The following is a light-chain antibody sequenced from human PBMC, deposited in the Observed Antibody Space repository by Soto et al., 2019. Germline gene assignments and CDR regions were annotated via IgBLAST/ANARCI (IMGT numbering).Light chain of an antibody. J-gene: IGKJ1*01. Sequence: DIQMTQSPSSLSASVGDRVTITCRASQSISSYLNWYQQKPGKAPKLLIYAASSLQSGVPSRFSGSGSGTDFTLTISSLQPEDFATYYCQQSYSTLWTFGQGTKADTK. CDR3: QQSYSTLWT. V-gene: IGKV1-39*01. CDR1: QSISSY. CDR2: AAS.